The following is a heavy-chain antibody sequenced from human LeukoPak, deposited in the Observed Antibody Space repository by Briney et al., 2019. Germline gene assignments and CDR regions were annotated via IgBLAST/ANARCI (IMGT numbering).Heavy chain of an antibody. CDR2: ISGSGGST. V-gene: IGHV3-23*01. J-gene: IGHJ4*02. Sequence: AGGSLRLSCAASGFTFSSYAMSWVRQAPGKGLEWVSAISGSGGSTYYADSVKGRFTISRDNSKNTLYLQMNSLRAEDTAVYYCAKVRIAARPKNNYFDYWGQGTLVTVSS. D-gene: IGHD6-6*01. CDR1: GFTFSSYA. CDR3: AKVRIAARPKNNYFDY.